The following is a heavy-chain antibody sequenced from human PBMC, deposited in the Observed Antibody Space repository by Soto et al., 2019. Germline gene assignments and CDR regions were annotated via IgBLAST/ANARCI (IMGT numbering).Heavy chain of an antibody. Sequence: ELQLVESGGGLVQPGGSLRLSCAASGFTFSSYWMHWVRQAPGKGLVWVSRINSDGSSTTYADSVKGRFTISRDNAKNTLYLQMNSLRAEDTAVYYCARLDTCSSTRCYSVFDYWGQGTLVTVSS. V-gene: IGHV3-74*03. D-gene: IGHD2-2*01. CDR3: ARLDTCSSTRCYSVFDY. CDR1: GFTFSSYW. CDR2: INSDGSST. J-gene: IGHJ4*02.